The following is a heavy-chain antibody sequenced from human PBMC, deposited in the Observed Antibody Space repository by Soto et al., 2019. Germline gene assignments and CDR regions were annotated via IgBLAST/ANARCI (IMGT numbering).Heavy chain of an antibody. V-gene: IGHV3-15*07. CDR2: IKRKTDGGKT. CDR3: ATEPYYYDSSGFDA. CDR1: GFTLSNAY. J-gene: IGHJ4*02. D-gene: IGHD3-22*01. Sequence: EVQLVESGGDLVKPGGSLRLSCAASGFTLSNAYMNWVRQAPGKGLEWVGRIKRKTDGGKTDYAAPVKGRFTISKDESKDTLYLKMNSLKTEDTAVYYCATEPYYYDSSGFDAWGQGTLVTVSS.